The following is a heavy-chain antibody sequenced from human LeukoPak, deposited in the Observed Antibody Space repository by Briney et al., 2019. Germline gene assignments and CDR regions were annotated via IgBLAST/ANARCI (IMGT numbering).Heavy chain of an antibody. J-gene: IGHJ4*02. CDR1: GFTFSSYW. CDR2: IKQDGSEK. V-gene: IGHV3-7*01. Sequence: PGGSLRLSCAASGFTFSSYWMSWVRQAPGKGLEWVANIKQDGSEKYYVDSVKGRFTISRDNAKNSLYLQMNSLRAEDTAVYYCARDHNWNYEGAQEENLYYFDYWGQGTLVTVSS. D-gene: IGHD1-7*01. CDR3: ARDHNWNYEGAQEENLYYFDY.